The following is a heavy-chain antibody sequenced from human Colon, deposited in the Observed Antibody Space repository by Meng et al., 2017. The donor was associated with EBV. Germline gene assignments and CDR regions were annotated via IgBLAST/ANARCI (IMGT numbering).Heavy chain of an antibody. V-gene: IGHV4-4*02. CDR1: GVSISSNIR. D-gene: IGHD1-26*01. J-gene: IGHJ4*02. CDR2: IDDSGST. CDR3: ARGKQDAWELLAY. Sequence: QVQVQESGRGLVKPSGTLSLTCGVSGVSISSNIRWTWVRQPPGKGLEWIGDIDDSGSTNYNPSLNSRISISLDKSKNHFSLKVNSVTAADTAVYYCARGKQDAWELLAYWGQGALVTVSS.